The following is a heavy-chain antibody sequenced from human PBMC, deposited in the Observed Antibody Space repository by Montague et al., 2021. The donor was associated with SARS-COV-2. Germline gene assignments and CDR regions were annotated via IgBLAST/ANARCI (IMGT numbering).Heavy chain of an antibody. J-gene: IGHJ4*02. CDR2: TYYRSKWYS. V-gene: IGHV6-1*01. CDR3: VRYSGWFYFDF. Sequence: CAISGDSVASYSVAWSWHRQSPSRGREWLGRTYYRSKWYSDYAPXVRGRLTVNPDASKNEFSLELNYVTPEDTAVYYCVRYSGWFYFDFWGQGTLVTVSS. CDR1: GDSVASYSVA. D-gene: IGHD6-19*01.